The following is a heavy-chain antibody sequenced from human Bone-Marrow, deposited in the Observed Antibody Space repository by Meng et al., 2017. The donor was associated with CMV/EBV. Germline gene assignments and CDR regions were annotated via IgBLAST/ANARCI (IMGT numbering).Heavy chain of an antibody. J-gene: IGHJ5*02. D-gene: IGHD2-21*01. V-gene: IGHV1-2*02. CDR3: AREPQSTWFDP. Sequence: ASVKVSCKASGYTFIDYYMHWLRHTPGQGLEWMGWIHPESGGTKYAENFQGRVTMTRDTSNSTAYMELSSLRSDDTAVYYCAREPQSTWFDPWGQGTPVTVSS. CDR1: GYTFIDYY. CDR2: IHPESGGT.